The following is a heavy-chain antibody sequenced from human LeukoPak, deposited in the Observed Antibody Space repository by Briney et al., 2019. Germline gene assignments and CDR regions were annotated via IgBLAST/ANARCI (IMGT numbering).Heavy chain of an antibody. CDR1: GYTFTGYY. Sequence: ASVKVSCKASGYTFTGYYMHWVRQAPGQGLEWMGWINPNSGGTNYAQKFQGRVTKTRDTSISTAYMELSRLRSDDTAVYYCARVVGVVPAAVLDYWGQGTLVTVSS. CDR3: ARVVGVVPAAVLDY. J-gene: IGHJ4*02. D-gene: IGHD2-2*01. CDR2: INPNSGGT. V-gene: IGHV1-2*02.